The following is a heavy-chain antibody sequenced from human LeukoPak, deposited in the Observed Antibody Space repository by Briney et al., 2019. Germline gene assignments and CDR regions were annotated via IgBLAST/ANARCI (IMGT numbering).Heavy chain of an antibody. V-gene: IGHV1-3*03. D-gene: IGHD2-2*02. CDR2: INPGNGDT. J-gene: IGHJ4*02. Sequence: ASVKVSCKTSGYRFTSQDMHWVRQAPGQSLEWMGCINPGNGDTKYSQEFQGRVTITRDTSATPAYMELSSLRSDDMAVYYCTLYNYWGQGTLVTVSS. CDR1: GYRFTSQD. CDR3: TLYNY.